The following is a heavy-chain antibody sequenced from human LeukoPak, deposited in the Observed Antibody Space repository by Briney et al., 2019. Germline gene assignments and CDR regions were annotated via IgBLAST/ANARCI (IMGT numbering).Heavy chain of an antibody. V-gene: IGHV1-69*01. CDR1: GGTFSRFA. D-gene: IGHD3-22*01. CDR2: IMPTFGTV. Sequence: ASVKVSCKTSGGTFSRFALSWVRQAPGQGLEWMGGIMPTFGTVNYTQKFQGRVTITADESTSTTYMELSSLRSEDTAVYYCATYQYYSSAYFFDYWGQGTLVTVSS. CDR3: ATYQYYSSAYFFDY. J-gene: IGHJ4*02.